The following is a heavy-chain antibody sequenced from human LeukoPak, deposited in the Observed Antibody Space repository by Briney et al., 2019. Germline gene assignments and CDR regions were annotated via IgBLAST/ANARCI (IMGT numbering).Heavy chain of an antibody. Sequence: SSVKVSCKASGGTFSSYAISWVRQAPGQGLEWMGRIIPIFGLANYAQKFQGRVTITADKSTSTAYMELSSLRSEDTAVYYCARDETEGYSSGWYLGWFDPWGQGTLVTVSS. D-gene: IGHD6-19*01. CDR3: ARDETEGYSSGWYLGWFDP. J-gene: IGHJ5*02. CDR1: GGTFSSYA. CDR2: IIPIFGLA. V-gene: IGHV1-69*04.